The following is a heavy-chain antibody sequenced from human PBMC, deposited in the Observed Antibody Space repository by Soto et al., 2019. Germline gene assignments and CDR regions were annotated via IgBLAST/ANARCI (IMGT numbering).Heavy chain of an antibody. CDR1: GYTFTSYD. CDR2: MNPNSGNT. V-gene: IGHV1-8*01. J-gene: IGHJ6*02. CDR3: AGPIAAPRGSSYYGMDV. Sequence: QVQLVQSGAEVKKPGASVKVSCKASGYTFTSYDINWVRQATGQGLEWMGWMNPNSGNTGYAQKCQTRVTMTXNXSXRXXYMALSRLRSEDTAVYYCAGPIAAPRGSSYYGMDVWGQGTTVTVSS. D-gene: IGHD6-13*01.